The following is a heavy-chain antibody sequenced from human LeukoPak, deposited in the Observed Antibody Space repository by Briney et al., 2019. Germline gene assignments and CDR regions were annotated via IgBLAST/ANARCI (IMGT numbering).Heavy chain of an antibody. D-gene: IGHD1-26*01. CDR1: GASISSNY. Sequence: SETLSLTCTASGASISSNYWSWIRQPAGKGLEWIGRMYTSGNIHYSPSLKSRVTMSVDTSKNQFSLNLTSVTAADTAVYYCANGANSGSYFEDWGQGTLVTVSS. V-gene: IGHV4-4*07. J-gene: IGHJ4*02. CDR3: ANGANSGSYFED. CDR2: MYTSGNI.